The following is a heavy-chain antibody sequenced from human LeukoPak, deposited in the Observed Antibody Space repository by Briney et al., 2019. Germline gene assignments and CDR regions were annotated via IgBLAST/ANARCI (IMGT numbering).Heavy chain of an antibody. V-gene: IGHV1-2*02. CDR1: GYTFTGYY. CDR2: INPNSGGT. CDR3: ARAVSSGWHGGYFDY. Sequence: ASVKVSCKASGYTFTGYYMHWVRQAPGQGLEWMGWINPNSGGTNYAQKFQGRVTMTRDTSISTAYMELSRLRSDDTAVYYCARAVSSGWHGGYFDYWGQGTLVTVSS. D-gene: IGHD6-19*01. J-gene: IGHJ4*02.